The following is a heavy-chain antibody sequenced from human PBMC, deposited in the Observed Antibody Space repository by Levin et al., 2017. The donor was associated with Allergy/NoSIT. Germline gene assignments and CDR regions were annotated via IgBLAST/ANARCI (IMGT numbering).Heavy chain of an antibody. D-gene: IGHD4-17*01. CDR3: AKDRPVTRLFDY. CDR2: ISGGSSARI. CDR1: GFIFSSYA. V-gene: IGHV3-23*01. J-gene: IGHJ4*02. Sequence: PGGSLRLSCAASGFIFSSYAMTWVRQAPGKGLEWVSTISGGSSARIYYADSVKGRFTISRDNSKNTLYLQMNSLRAEDTAVYYCAKDRPVTRLFDYWGQGILVTVSS.